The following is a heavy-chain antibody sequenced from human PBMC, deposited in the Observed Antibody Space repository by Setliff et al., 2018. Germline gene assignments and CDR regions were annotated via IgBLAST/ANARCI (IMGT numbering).Heavy chain of an antibody. CDR1: GYTFTGYY. V-gene: IGHV1-2*06. CDR3: ARGGPGVVIMPAAKLFDY. J-gene: IGHJ4*02. CDR2: INLNSGGT. D-gene: IGHD2-2*01. Sequence: ASVKVSCKASGYTFTGYYMHWVRQAPGQGLEWMGRINLNSGGTNYAQKFQGRVTMTWDTSISTAYMELSRLRSDDTAVYYCARGGPGVVIMPAAKLFDYWGQGTLVTVSS.